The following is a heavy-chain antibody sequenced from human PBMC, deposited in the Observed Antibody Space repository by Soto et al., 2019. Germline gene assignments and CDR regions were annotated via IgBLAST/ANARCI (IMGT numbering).Heavy chain of an antibody. J-gene: IGHJ6*02. CDR2: IFPRDSDT. Sequence: LKISCQGSGYTFSNHWINWVRLVPGKGLEWMGIIFPRDSDTRYSPSLQGQVIISVDKSTNTAYLQWTRLTASDTAIYYCAKSIEGGPMDVWGQGTTVTVSS. D-gene: IGHD1-26*01. CDR3: AKSIEGGPMDV. CDR1: GYTFSNHW. V-gene: IGHV5-51*01.